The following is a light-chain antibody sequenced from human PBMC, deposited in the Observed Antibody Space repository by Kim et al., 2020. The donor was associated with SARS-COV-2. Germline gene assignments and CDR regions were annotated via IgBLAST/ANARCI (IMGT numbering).Light chain of an antibody. J-gene: IGLJ1*01. CDR2: EVS. V-gene: IGLV2-8*01. Sequence: QSALTQPPSASGSPGQSVTISCTGTSSDVGFYNHVSWYQQYPGKAPKLMIYEVSKRPSGVPDRFFGSKAGNAASLSVSGLQAEDEADYYCSSYAGSDNYVFGTGTKVTVL. CDR3: SSYAGSDNYV. CDR1: SSDVGFYNH.